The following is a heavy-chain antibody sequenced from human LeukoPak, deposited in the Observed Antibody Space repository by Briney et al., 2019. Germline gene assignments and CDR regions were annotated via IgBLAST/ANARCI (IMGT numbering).Heavy chain of an antibody. V-gene: IGHV6-1*01. J-gene: IGHJ6*03. D-gene: IGHD4-17*01. CDR2: TYYRSKWYN. CDR1: GDSVSSNSAA. CDR3: ARDGTVTTNGYYYYYYMDV. Sequence: SQTLSLTCAISGDSVSSNSAAWNWIRQSPSRGLEWLGRTYYRSKWYNDYAVSVKSRITINPDTSKNQFSLQLNSVTPEDTAVYYCARDGTVTTNGYYYYYYMDVWGKGTTVTVSS.